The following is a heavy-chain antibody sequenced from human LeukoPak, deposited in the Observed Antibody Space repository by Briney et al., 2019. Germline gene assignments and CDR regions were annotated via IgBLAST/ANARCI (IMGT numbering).Heavy chain of an antibody. CDR3: ARDAEAVSTFFDY. D-gene: IGHD6-13*01. CDR2: ISSSSSTI. J-gene: IGHJ4*02. V-gene: IGHV3-48*01. CDR1: GFTFSSYS. Sequence: GGSLRLSCAASGFTFSSYSMNWVRQAPGKGLEWVSYISSSSSTIYYADSVKGRFTISRDNAKNSLYLQMNSLRAEDTAVYYCARDAEAVSTFFDYWGQGTLVTVSS.